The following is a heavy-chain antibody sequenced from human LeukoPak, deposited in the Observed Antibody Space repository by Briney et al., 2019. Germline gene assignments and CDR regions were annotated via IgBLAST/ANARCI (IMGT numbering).Heavy chain of an antibody. V-gene: IGHV1-2*02. CDR3: VRASSGWAFDS. CDR2: INPNNGAT. D-gene: IGHD6-19*01. Sequence: ASVKVSCKASGYSFTGYYVHWVRQAPGQGRDYMGWINPNNGATNYPQRFQGRVSMTRDTSITTAYMEVSRLTSDDTAVYYCVRASSGWAFDSWGQGTLVTVSS. J-gene: IGHJ4*02. CDR1: GYSFTGYY.